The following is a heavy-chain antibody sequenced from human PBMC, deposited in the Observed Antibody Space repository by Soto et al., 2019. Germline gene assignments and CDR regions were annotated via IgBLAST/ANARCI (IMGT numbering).Heavy chain of an antibody. CDR1: GDTFTSYG. J-gene: IGHJ5*02. CDR2: IIPLFGTT. CDR3: ARARGSSWYNXXDP. Sequence: QVQLVQSGAEVKKPGSSVKVSCKASGDTFTSYGISWVRQAPGQGLEWMGGIIPLFGTTNYPHKFRGRVTITADESTSTAYMELDSLRFDXXXXXYCARARGSSWYNXXDPWGQGTLVXVSX. V-gene: IGHV1-69*01. D-gene: IGHD6-13*01.